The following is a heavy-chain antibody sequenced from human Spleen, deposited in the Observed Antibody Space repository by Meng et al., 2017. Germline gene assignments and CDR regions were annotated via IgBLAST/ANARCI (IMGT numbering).Heavy chain of an antibody. V-gene: IGHV4-39*01. Sequence: QPQLQELGPGLVKPSEDLSLTFCVSGGSISTSGYYWGWIRQPPGKGLEWIGSIGHSGFTYYTPSLKSRVTVSIDTSRNQFSLWLTSVTAADTAVYYCVRSSGWVKTGFDPWGQGTLVTVSS. CDR2: IGHSGFT. CDR3: VRSSGWVKTGFDP. J-gene: IGHJ5*02. D-gene: IGHD6-19*01. CDR1: GGSISTSGYY.